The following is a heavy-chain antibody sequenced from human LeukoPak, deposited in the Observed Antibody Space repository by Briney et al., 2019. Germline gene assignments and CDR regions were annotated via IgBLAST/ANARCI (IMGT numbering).Heavy chain of an antibody. J-gene: IGHJ4*02. CDR1: GGSISSSSYY. V-gene: IGHV4-39*07. D-gene: IGHD3-22*01. Sequence: PSETLSLTCTVSGGSISSSSYYWGWIRQPPGKGLEWIGSIYYSGSTYYNPSLKSRVTISVDTSKNQFSLKLSSVTAADTAVYYCARVHYYDSSGPIDYWGQGTLVTVSS. CDR3: ARVHYYDSSGPIDY. CDR2: IYYSGST.